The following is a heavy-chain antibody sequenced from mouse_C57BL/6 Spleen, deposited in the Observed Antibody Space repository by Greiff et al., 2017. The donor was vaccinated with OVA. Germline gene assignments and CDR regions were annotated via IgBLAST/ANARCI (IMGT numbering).Heavy chain of an antibody. CDR1: GFTFSSYA. Sequence: EVQVVESGGGLVKPGGSLKLSCAASGFTFSSYAMSWVRQTPEKRLEWVATISDGGSYTYYPDNVKGRFTISRDNAKNNLYLQMSHLKSEDTAMYYCARVPYYSNGLYAMDYWGQGTSVTVAS. J-gene: IGHJ4*01. CDR2: ISDGGSYT. V-gene: IGHV5-4*01. CDR3: ARVPYYSNGLYAMDY. D-gene: IGHD2-5*01.